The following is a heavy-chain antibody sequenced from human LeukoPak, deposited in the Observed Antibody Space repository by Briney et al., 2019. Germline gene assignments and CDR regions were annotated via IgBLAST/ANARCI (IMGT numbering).Heavy chain of an antibody. D-gene: IGHD1-26*01. CDR1: GYTSTSYY. J-gene: IGHJ1*01. CDR2: INPSGGST. CDR3: ARDSIVAAEYFQH. Sequence: ASVKASCKASGYTSTSYYMHWVRQAPGQGLEWMGIINPSGGSTSYAQKFQGRVTMTRDTSTSTVYMELSSLRSEDTAVYYCARDSIVAAEYFQHWGQGTLVTVSS. V-gene: IGHV1-46*01.